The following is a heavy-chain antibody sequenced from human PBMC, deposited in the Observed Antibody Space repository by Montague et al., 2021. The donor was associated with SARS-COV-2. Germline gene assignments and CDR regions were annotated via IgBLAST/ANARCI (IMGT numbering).Heavy chain of an antibody. CDR1: GGSISSSSYY. CDR3: ARRVTGTTVPYYYYGMDV. Sequence: SETLSLTCTVSGGSISSSSYYWGWMRQPPGKGRDGIGCIYDSGSTYYNPSLKSRVTISVDTSKNQFSLKLSSVTAADTAVYYCARRVTGTTVPYYYYGMDVWGQGTPVTVSS. D-gene: IGHD1-20*01. V-gene: IGHV4-39*01. J-gene: IGHJ6*02. CDR2: IYDSGST.